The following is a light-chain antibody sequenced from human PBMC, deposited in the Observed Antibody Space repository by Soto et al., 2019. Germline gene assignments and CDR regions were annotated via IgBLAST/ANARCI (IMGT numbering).Light chain of an antibody. CDR2: DDT. J-gene: IGLJ2*01. V-gene: IGLV3-21*02. CDR1: YIRSRS. Sequence: SYELTQPPSVSVAPGQTARITCGGDYIRSRSVHWYRQKPGQAPVLVVHDDTARPSGIPERFSGANSGNTATLTITMVEAGAEADYYCQVWDSSGDPVVFGGGTKLTVL. CDR3: QVWDSSGDPVV.